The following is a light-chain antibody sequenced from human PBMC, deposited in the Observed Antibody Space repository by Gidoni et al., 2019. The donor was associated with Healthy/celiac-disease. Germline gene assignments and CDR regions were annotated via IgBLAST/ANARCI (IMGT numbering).Light chain of an antibody. Sequence: PSPSSLSASVGDRVTITCQASQDISNYLNWYQQKPGKAPKLLIYDASNLETGAPSRFSGSGSGTDFTFTISSLQPEDIATYYCQQYDNLLFTFGPGTKVDIK. CDR2: DAS. V-gene: IGKV1-33*01. CDR3: QQYDNLLFT. J-gene: IGKJ3*01. CDR1: QDISNY.